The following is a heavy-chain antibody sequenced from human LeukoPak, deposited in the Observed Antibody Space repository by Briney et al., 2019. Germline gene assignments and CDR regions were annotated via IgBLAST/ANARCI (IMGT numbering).Heavy chain of an antibody. D-gene: IGHD5-18*01. Sequence: PGGSLRLSCAASGFPFSSYGMHWVRQAPGKGLEWVANIQQDGSEKYYVDSVKGRFTISRDNAKKSLFLQVSSLRGEDTAVYYCARDRGFSYGIDFWGQGTLVTVSS. CDR2: IQQDGSEK. V-gene: IGHV3-7*04. CDR3: ARDRGFSYGIDF. CDR1: GFPFSSYG. J-gene: IGHJ4*02.